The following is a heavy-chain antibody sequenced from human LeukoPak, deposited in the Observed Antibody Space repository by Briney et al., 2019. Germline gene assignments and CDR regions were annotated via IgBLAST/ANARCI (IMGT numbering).Heavy chain of an antibody. V-gene: IGHV3-21*01. D-gene: IGHD3-16*01. CDR2: ISSSSSYI. J-gene: IGHJ3*02. CDR3: ARVRGGGGSFDI. Sequence: GGSLRLSCAASGFTFSSYSMNWVRQAPGKGLEWVSSISSSSSYIYYADSVKGRFTISRDNAKNSLYLQMNSLRAEDTAVYYCARVRGGGGSFDIWGQGTMVTVSS. CDR1: GFTFSSYS.